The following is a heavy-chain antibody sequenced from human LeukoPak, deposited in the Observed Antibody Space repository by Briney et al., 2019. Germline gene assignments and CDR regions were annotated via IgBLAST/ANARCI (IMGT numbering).Heavy chain of an antibody. CDR1: GYTFTSYD. CDR2: MNPNSGNT. CDR3: ARRYYYDSSGTDY. J-gene: IGHJ4*02. D-gene: IGHD3-22*01. Sequence: GASLKVSCKASGYTFTSYDINWVRQATGHGLEWMGWMNPNSGNTGYAQKFHGRVTMTRNTSISTAYMELSSLRSEDTAVYYCARRYYYDSSGTDYWGQGTLVTVSS. V-gene: IGHV1-8*01.